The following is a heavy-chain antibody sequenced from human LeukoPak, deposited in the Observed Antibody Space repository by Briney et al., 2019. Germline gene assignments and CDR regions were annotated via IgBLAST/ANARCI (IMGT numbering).Heavy chain of an antibody. V-gene: IGHV1-69*05. Sequence: ASVKVSCKASGGTFSSYAISWVRQAPGQGLEWMGGIIPIFGTANYAQKFQGRVTITTDESTSTAYMELSSLRSEDTAVYYCARGKSTVTQNYYYYYMDVWGKGTTVTVSS. D-gene: IGHD4-11*01. CDR1: GGTFSSYA. CDR2: IIPIFGTA. J-gene: IGHJ6*03. CDR3: ARGKSTVTQNYYYYYMDV.